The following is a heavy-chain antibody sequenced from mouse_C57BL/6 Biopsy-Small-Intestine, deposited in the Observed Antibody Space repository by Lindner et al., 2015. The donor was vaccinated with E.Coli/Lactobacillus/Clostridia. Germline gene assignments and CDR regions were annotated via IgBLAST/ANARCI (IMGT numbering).Heavy chain of an antibody. J-gene: IGHJ4*01. CDR1: GYTFSDYY. CDR3: VRPLFLY. D-gene: IGHD6-1*01. V-gene: IGHV1-26*01. Sequence: VQLQESGPELVKPGASVMISCKASGYTFSDYYMNWVKQSHGKSLEWIGDINPNNGGSNYNQKFRGKATLTVDKSSSTAYMELRSLTSEDSAVYYCVRPLFLYWGQGTSVTVSS. CDR2: INPNNGGS.